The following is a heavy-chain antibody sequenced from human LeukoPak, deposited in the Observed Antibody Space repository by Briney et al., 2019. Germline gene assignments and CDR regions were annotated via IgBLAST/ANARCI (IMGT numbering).Heavy chain of an antibody. J-gene: IGHJ4*02. Sequence: GGSLRLSCAASGFTFGNYAMNWVRQAPGKGLEWVAGIGGGDDIHYADSVKGRFTGSRDDSKNTLYLQMSSLRIEDTAVYYCAKDATPFNSIWDYFDSWGQGTLVTVSA. CDR1: GFTFGNYA. D-gene: IGHD7-27*01. V-gene: IGHV3-23*01. CDR3: AKDATPFNSIWDYFDS. CDR2: IGGGDDI.